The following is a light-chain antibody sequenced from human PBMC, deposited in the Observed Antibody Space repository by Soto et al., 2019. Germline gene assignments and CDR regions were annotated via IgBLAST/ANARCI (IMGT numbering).Light chain of an antibody. CDR2: GNT. CDR3: QSNGRLSGVV. V-gene: IGLV1-40*01. Sequence: QSVLTQPPSVSGAPGQRVTISCTGNSSNIGAGYDVHWYQQRPGTAPQLLIYGNTNRPSGVPDRFSGSKSGTSASLAITELQAEDEADYYCQSNGRLSGVVFGGGTKLTVL. J-gene: IGLJ3*02. CDR1: SSNIGAGYD.